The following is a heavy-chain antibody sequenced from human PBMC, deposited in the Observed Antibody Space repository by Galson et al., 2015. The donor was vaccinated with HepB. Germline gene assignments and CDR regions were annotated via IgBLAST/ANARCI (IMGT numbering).Heavy chain of an antibody. CDR1: GYTLTELS. D-gene: IGHD3-9*01. CDR3: ATDSILTDTIPRGYYYYGMDV. V-gene: IGHV1-24*01. Sequence: SVKVSCKVSGYTLTELSMHWVRQAPGKGLEWMGGFDPEDGETIYAQKFQGRVTMTEDTSTDTAYMELSSLRSEDTAVYYCATDSILTDTIPRGYYYYGMDVWGQGTTVTVSS. J-gene: IGHJ6*02. CDR2: FDPEDGET.